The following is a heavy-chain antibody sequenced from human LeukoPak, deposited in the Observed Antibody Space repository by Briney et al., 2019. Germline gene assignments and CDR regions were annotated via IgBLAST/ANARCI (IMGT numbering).Heavy chain of an antibody. Sequence: SETLSLTCTVSGGSISSGGYFWSWIRQPAGKGLEWIGLFYASGSTNYNPSLQSRVTISVDTSKNQFSLKLTSVTAADTAVYYCARDQAYSSSWYRWFDPWGQGTLVTVSS. D-gene: IGHD6-13*01. CDR3: ARDQAYSSSWYRWFDP. V-gene: IGHV4-61*02. CDR2: FYASGST. CDR1: GGSISSGGYF. J-gene: IGHJ5*02.